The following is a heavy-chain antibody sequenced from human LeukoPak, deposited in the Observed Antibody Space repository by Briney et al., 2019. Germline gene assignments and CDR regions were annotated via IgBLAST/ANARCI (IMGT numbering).Heavy chain of an antibody. Sequence: GGSLRLSCAASGFTFSSYEMNWVRQAPGKGLEWVSYISSSGSTIYYADSVKGRFTISRDNAKNSLYLQMNSLRAEDTAVYYCARENYYYDSSGYIGYYFDYWGQGTLVTVSS. CDR1: GFTFSSYE. D-gene: IGHD3-22*01. CDR3: ARENYYYDSSGYIGYYFDY. V-gene: IGHV3-48*03. J-gene: IGHJ4*02. CDR2: ISSSGSTI.